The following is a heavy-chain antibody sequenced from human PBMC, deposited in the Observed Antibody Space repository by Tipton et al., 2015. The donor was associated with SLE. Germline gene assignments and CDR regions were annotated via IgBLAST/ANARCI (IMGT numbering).Heavy chain of an antibody. CDR2: IYFNRDT. V-gene: IGHV4-59*08. Sequence: TLSLTCSVSGGSISSFYWSWIRQPPGKGLEWIAYIYFNRDTDYNPSLKSRVTISVDTSKNQFSLKLSSVTAADTAAYYCARHSRSWFDYWGLGTLVTVSS. D-gene: IGHD6-13*01. J-gene: IGHJ4*02. CDR1: GGSISSFY. CDR3: ARHSRSWFDY.